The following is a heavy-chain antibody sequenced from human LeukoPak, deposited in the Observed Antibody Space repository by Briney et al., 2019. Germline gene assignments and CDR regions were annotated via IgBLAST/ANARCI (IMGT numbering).Heavy chain of an antibody. CDR3: ASEGCDDCSGH. D-gene: IGHD3-22*01. V-gene: IGHV3-11*04. J-gene: IGHJ1*01. CDR1: GFTFSDYY. CDR2: ISSSGTTI. Sequence: PGGSLRLSCAASGFTFSDYYMSWIRHAPGKGLEWVSYISSSGTTIYYADSVKGRFTISRDTAKNSLYLQMNSLRAEDTAEYYCASEGCDDCSGHWGQGHLVTVSS.